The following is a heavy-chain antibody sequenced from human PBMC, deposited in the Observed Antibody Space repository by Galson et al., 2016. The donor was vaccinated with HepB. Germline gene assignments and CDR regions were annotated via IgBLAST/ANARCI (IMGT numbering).Heavy chain of an antibody. D-gene: IGHD6-13*01. V-gene: IGHV3-43*01. CDR2: ITWDGGAT. CDR3: AKDPGIAVAGMVTYFDS. Sequence: SLRLSCAASGFTFSDYTMHWVRQAPGKALEWVSLITWDGGATHYADSVKGRFTVSRDNSRYSLYLHMNSPTTEDTALYYCAKDPGIAVAGMVTYFDSWGQGALVTVSP. J-gene: IGHJ4*02. CDR1: GFTFSDYT.